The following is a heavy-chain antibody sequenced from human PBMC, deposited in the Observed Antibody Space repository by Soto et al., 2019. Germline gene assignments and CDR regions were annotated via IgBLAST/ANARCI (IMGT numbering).Heavy chain of an antibody. CDR1: GGSVRSGSYY. CDR2: IYYSGST. J-gene: IGHJ5*02. V-gene: IGHV4-61*01. Sequence: XETLSLTCTVSGGSVRSGSYYWSWIRQPPGEGLEWIGYIYYSGSTNYNPSLKSRVTISVDTSKNQFSLKLRSVTAADTAVYYCASDRPGFGVGYNWFDPWGQGTLVTVSS. CDR3: ASDRPGFGVGYNWFDP. D-gene: IGHD3-3*01.